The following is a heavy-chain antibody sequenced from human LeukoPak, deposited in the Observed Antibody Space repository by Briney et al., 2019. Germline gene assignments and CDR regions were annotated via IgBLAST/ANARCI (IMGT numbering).Heavy chain of an antibody. Sequence: SVKVSCKASGGTFSSYAISWVRQAPGQGLEWMGGIIPIFGTANYAQKFQGRVTITADESTSTAYMELNSLRSEDTAVYYCSSPTYCSSTSCPFSDWGQGTLVTVSS. D-gene: IGHD2-2*01. CDR3: SSPTYCSSTSCPFSD. CDR2: IIPIFGTA. V-gene: IGHV1-69*13. J-gene: IGHJ4*02. CDR1: GGTFSSYA.